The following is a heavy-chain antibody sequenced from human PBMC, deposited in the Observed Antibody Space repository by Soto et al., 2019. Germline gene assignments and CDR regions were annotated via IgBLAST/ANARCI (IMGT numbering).Heavy chain of an antibody. CDR2: ISTSGSTI. D-gene: IGHD3-16*01. CDR3: AREVERGIWIDY. Sequence: EVQLVESGGGLVQPGGSLRLSCAASGFTFSSYEMNWVRQAPGKGLEWVAYISTSGSTIYYADSLKGRFTISRDNAKNSLNLQIDSLSAEDTAIYYGAREVERGIWIDYWGQGTLLTVSS. V-gene: IGHV3-48*03. CDR1: GFTFSSYE. J-gene: IGHJ4*02.